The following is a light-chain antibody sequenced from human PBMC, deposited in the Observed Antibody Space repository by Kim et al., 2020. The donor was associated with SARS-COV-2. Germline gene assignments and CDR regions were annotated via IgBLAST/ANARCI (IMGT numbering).Light chain of an antibody. J-gene: IGLJ3*02. V-gene: IGLV1-40*01. CDR3: QSYDSSPYWV. CDR1: SSNIGAGYD. CDR2: GNS. Sequence: QLVLTQPPSVSGAPGQRVTISCTGSSSNIGAGYDVHWYQQLPGTAPKLLIYGNSNRPSGVPDRFSGSKSGTSASLAITGLQAEDEADYYCQSYDSSPYWVFGGGTQLTVL.